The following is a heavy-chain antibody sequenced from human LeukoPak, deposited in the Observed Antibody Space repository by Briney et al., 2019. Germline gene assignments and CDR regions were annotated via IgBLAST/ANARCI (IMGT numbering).Heavy chain of an antibody. CDR2: ISAYNGNT. J-gene: IGHJ5*02. CDR3: ARDLKYDFWSGPYWFDP. D-gene: IGHD3-3*01. CDR1: GYTFTSYG. V-gene: IGHV1-18*01. Sequence: GASVKVSCKASGYTFTSYGISWVRQAPGQGLEWMGWISAYNGNTNYAQKLQGRVTMTTDTSTSTAYMELRSLRSDDTAVYYCARDLKYDFWSGPYWFDPWGRGTLVTVSS.